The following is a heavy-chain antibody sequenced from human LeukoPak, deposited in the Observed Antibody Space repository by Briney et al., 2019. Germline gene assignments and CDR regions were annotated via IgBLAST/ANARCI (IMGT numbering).Heavy chain of an antibody. D-gene: IGHD5-18*01. CDR2: INHSGST. J-gene: IGHJ6*03. Sequence: SDTLSLTYAVYGGSFRGYYWLWIRQPRGKGRVGIGEINHSGSTNYNPSLKSRVTISIDTSKDQFSLKLSSVTAAGTAVYYCASSPVDTAMAYYYYMDVWGKGTTVTISS. V-gene: IGHV4-34*01. CDR1: GGSFRGYY. CDR3: ASSPVDTAMAYYYYMDV.